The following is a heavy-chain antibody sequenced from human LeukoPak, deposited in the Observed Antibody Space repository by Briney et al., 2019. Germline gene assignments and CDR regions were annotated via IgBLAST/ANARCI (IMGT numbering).Heavy chain of an antibody. CDR3: AKDQRRGIVGATTGLDYYYYYGMDV. J-gene: IGHJ6*02. CDR1: GFTFSSYA. CDR2: ISGSGGST. V-gene: IGHV3-23*01. D-gene: IGHD1-26*01. Sequence: GGSLRLSCAASGFTFSSYAMSWVRQAPGKGLEWVSAISGSGGSTYYADSVKGRFTISRDNSKNTLYLQMNSPRAEDTAVYYCAKDQRRGIVGATTGLDYYYYYGMDVWGQGTTVTVSS.